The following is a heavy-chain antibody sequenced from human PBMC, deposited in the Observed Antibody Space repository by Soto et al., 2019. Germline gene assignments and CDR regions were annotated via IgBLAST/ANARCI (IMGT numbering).Heavy chain of an antibody. CDR1: GDTFNDYY. CDR2: INPNGGVT. Sequence: QVQLVQSGAEVKKPGASVTVSCRSSGDTFNDYYIHWVRQAPGQGLEWMGWINPNGGVTKYAQKFQGWVSMTRDTSSRTVYMQLSRLRSDATAVYYCARESGGATAALDYYYFYMDVWGTGTTVTVSS. D-gene: IGHD5-12*01. V-gene: IGHV1-2*04. CDR3: ARESGGATAALDYYYFYMDV. J-gene: IGHJ6*03.